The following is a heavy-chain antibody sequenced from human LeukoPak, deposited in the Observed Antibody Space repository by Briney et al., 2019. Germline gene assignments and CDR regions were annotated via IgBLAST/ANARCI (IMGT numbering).Heavy chain of an antibody. CDR3: ARPRGGVYAGACDI. CDR1: GFLFSDYH. J-gene: IGHJ3*02. CDR2: ISSSISYT. Sequence: GGALRHSSGTHGFLFSDYHMTRSRQAPGKGLEWVSYISSSISYTNYADSVKGRFTISRDNAKNSLYLQMSSLRAVETPVYYCARPRGGVYAGACDIWGQGTMVTVSS. D-gene: IGHD3-16*01. V-gene: IGHV3-11*03.